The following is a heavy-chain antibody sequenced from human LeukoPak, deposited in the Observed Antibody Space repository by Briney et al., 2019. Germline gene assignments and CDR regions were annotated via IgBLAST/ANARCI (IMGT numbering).Heavy chain of an antibody. D-gene: IGHD3-3*01. CDR2: VGSGGSGL. Sequence: GGSLRLSCAASGFIFSDYFMNWIRQAPGKGLEWVSYVGSGGSGLSYADSVKGRFAISRDNAKNSLYLQMNSLRAEDTAVYYCVRGGYYDFWSGFRHFDYWGHGTLVTVFS. V-gene: IGHV3-11*04. CDR1: GFIFSDYF. CDR3: VRGGYYDFWSGFRHFDY. J-gene: IGHJ4*01.